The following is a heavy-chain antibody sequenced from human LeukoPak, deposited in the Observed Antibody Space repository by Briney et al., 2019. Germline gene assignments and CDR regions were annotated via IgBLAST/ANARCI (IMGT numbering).Heavy chain of an antibody. CDR3: ARDGENSGSPPLDY. CDR1: GFTFSSYA. CDR2: IYSGGST. Sequence: GGSLRLSCAASGFTFSSYAMSWVRQAPGKGLEWVSAIYSGGSTYNADSVKGRFTISRDNSKNTLYLQMNSLRAEDTAVYYCARDGENSGSPPLDYWGQGTLVTVSS. D-gene: IGHD1-26*01. J-gene: IGHJ4*02. V-gene: IGHV3-53*01.